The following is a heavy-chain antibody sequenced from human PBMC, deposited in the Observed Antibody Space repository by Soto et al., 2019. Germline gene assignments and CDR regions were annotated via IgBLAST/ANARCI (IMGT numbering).Heavy chain of an antibody. D-gene: IGHD3-22*01. CDR1: GYSCISYA. Sequence: ASLKVSCKASGYSCISYAIHWVLQAPGQRLEWMGWINAGNGNTKYSQKFQGRVTITRDTSASTAYMELSSLRSEDTAVYYCARGGYSYDSSGSPYFDYWGQGTLVTVSS. CDR2: INAGNGNT. V-gene: IGHV1-3*01. J-gene: IGHJ4*02. CDR3: ARGGYSYDSSGSPYFDY.